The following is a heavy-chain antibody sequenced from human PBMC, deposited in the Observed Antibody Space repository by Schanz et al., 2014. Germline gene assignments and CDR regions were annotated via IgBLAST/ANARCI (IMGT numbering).Heavy chain of an antibody. CDR2: ISWNGDDT. D-gene: IGHD4-17*01. CDR3: AKDPHKDYGGKPQALDI. CDR1: GFTFEDYT. V-gene: IGHV3-43*01. J-gene: IGHJ3*02. Sequence: EVKLVESGGAVVRPGGSLRLSCAASGFTFEDYTIHWVRQRLGKGLEWVGRISWNGDDTDYADSVKDRFTISRDNSKNTLYLQMNSLRAEDTALYYCAKDPHKDYGGKPQALDIWGQGTMVTVSS.